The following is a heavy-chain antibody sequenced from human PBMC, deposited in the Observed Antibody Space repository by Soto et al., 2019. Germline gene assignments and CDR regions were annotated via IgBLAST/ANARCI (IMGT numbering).Heavy chain of an antibody. J-gene: IGHJ4*02. D-gene: IGHD2-15*01. CDR2: ISAGSEGA. CDR1: GFTFSSHA. V-gene: IGHV3-23*01. CDR3: GRDPWWYLH. Sequence: EVQLLESGGGLVQPGGALRLSCAASGFTFSSHAMSWVRQAPGKGLEWISSISAGSEGAYYADSVKGRFTISRDNSNNPLYLQMNSLRAGDTAVYYCGRDPWWYLHRGQGTLVTVSS.